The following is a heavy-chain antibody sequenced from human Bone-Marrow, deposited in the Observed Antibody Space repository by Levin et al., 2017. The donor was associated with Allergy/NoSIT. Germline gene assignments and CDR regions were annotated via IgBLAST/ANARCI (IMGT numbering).Heavy chain of an antibody. J-gene: IGHJ4*02. CDR2: IGGNSEMS. CDR1: GFTFYTHG. CDR3: AKSPDSWAHDF. D-gene: IGHD2-15*01. Sequence: QTGGSLRLSCAASGFTFYTHGMTWFRQAPGKGLEWVSSIGGNSEMSYYAESVKGRFSISRDNSNNALYLQMNSLRAEDTALYYCAKSPDSWAHDFWGQGTQVTVSA. V-gene: IGHV3-23*01.